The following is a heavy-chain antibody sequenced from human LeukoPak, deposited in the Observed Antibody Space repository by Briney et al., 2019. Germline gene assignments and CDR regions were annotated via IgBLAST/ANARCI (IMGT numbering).Heavy chain of an antibody. Sequence: AAVKVSCKVSGYTLTELSMHWVRQAPGKGLEWMGGFDPEDGETIYAQKFQGRVTMTEDTSTDTAYMELSSLRSEDTAVYYCAIPTPHVGYAIFDYWGQGTLVTVSS. CDR1: GYTLTELS. CDR3: AIPTPHVGYAIFDY. CDR2: FDPEDGET. V-gene: IGHV1-24*01. J-gene: IGHJ4*02. D-gene: IGHD2-8*02.